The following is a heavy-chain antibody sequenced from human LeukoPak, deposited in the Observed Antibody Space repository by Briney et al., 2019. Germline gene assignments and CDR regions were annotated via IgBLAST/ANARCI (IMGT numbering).Heavy chain of an antibody. V-gene: IGHV3-64*01. J-gene: IGHJ4*02. CDR1: GFTFSSYA. CDR3: ARGGAPPARVGGFDS. Sequence: GGSLRLSCAASGFTFSSYAMHWVRQAPGKGLEYVSAISSNGGSTYYANSVKGRFTISRDNSKNTLYLQVGSLRAEDMAVYYCARGGAPPARVGGFDSGAQGTLVTVS. CDR2: ISSNGGST. D-gene: IGHD2-15*01.